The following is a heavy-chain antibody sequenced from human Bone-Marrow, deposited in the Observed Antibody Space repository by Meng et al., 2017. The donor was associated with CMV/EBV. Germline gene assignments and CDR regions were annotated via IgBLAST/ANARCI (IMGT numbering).Heavy chain of an antibody. J-gene: IGHJ6*02. CDR2: ISYDGSNK. CDR3: ARGGVPAAPPGYYGMDV. D-gene: IGHD2-2*01. Sequence: GGSLRLSCAASGFTFSSYAMHWVRQAPGKGLEWVAVISYDGSNKYYADSVKGRFTISRDNSKSTLYLQMNSLRAEDTAVYYCARGGVPAAPPGYYGMDVWGQGATVTVAS. V-gene: IGHV3-30-3*01. CDR1: GFTFSSYA.